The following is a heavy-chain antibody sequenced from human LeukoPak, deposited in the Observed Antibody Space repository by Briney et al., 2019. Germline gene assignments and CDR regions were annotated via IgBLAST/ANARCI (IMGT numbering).Heavy chain of an antibody. V-gene: IGHV3-74*01. CDR3: MAHIVVVVAADDY. D-gene: IGHD2-15*01. CDR2: INTDGSTT. Sequence: NPGGSLRLSCAASGFIFSTYWMHWVRQAPGKGLVWVSRINTDGSTTNYADSVKGRFTISRDNSKNTLYLQMNSLRAEDTAVYYCMAHIVVVVAADDYWGQGTLVTVSS. J-gene: IGHJ4*02. CDR1: GFIFSTYW.